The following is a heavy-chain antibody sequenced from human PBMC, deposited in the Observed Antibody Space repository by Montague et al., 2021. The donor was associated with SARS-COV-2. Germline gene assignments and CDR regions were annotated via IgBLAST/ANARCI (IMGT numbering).Heavy chain of an antibody. V-gene: IGHV3-30-3*01. CDR3: ARGTGISSGWFDY. CDR2: ISYDGSNK. D-gene: IGHD6-19*01. J-gene: IGHJ4*02. Sequence: SLRLSCAASGFTFSSYAMHWVRQAPGKGLEWVAVISYDGSNKYYADSVKGRFTISRDSSKSTLYLQMNSLRAEDTAVYYCARGTGISSGWFDYWGQGTLVTVSS. CDR1: GFTFSSYA.